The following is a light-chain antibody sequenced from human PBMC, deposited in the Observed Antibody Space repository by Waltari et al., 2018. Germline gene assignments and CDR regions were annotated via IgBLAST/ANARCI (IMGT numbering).Light chain of an antibody. Sequence: ESVLTQSPDTLSLSPGARATLSCRASQSVDSYLAWYQQKPGQAPRLLIYDASNRATGIPARFSGSGSGTDFTLTINSLDPEDFAVYYCQQRGNWPWTFGQGTKVEIK. CDR1: QSVDSY. V-gene: IGKV3-11*01. J-gene: IGKJ1*01. CDR3: QQRGNWPWT. CDR2: DAS.